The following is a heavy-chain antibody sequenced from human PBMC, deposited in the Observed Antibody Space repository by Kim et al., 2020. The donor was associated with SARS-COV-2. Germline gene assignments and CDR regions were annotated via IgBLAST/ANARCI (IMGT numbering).Heavy chain of an antibody. J-gene: IGHJ1*01. Sequence: TLSLTCTVSGGSISSGGYYWSWIRQHPGKGLEWIGYIYYSGSTYYNPSLKSRVTISVDTSKNQFSLKLSSVTAADTAVYYCARTFRHDYGGNLYFQHWGQGTLVTVSS. V-gene: IGHV4-31*03. CDR3: ARTFRHDYGGNLYFQH. CDR2: IYYSGST. CDR1: GGSISSGGYY. D-gene: IGHD4-17*01.